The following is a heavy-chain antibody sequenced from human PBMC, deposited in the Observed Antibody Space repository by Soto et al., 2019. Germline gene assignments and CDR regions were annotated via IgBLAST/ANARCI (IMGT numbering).Heavy chain of an antibody. CDR2: IKTKTQGETT. V-gene: IGHV3-15*07. CDR3: ATGSVEGY. CDR1: GVTISGAW. Sequence: EVQLVASGGGLVKPGGSLRLSCAASGVTISGAWMNWVRQAPGKGLEWVGRIKTKTQGETTDYAAPVKGRFAISRDDSENTLSLHMNSLKIGDTAVYYCATGSVEGYWGQGTLVTVSS. D-gene: IGHD1-26*01. J-gene: IGHJ4*02.